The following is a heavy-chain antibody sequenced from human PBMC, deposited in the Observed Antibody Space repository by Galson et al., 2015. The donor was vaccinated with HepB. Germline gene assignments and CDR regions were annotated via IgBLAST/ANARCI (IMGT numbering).Heavy chain of an antibody. Sequence: PALVKPTQTLTLTCTFSGFSLSISGMRVSWIRQPPGKALEWLACIDWDDDKFYSTSLKTRLPISKDTSENQVVLTMTNMDPVDTATYYCARSKEWLGNWFDPWGQGTLVTVSS. V-gene: IGHV2-70*04. J-gene: IGHJ5*02. D-gene: IGHD6-19*01. CDR3: ARSKEWLGNWFDP. CDR2: IDWDDDK. CDR1: GFSLSISGMR.